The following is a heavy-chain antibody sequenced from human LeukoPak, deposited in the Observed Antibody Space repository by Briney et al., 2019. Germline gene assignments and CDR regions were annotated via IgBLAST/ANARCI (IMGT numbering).Heavy chain of an antibody. CDR1: GFTFDDYA. V-gene: IGHV3-9*01. CDR3: AKDGEADCSSTSCYAY. Sequence: PGGSLRLSCAASGFTFDDYAMHWVRQAPGKGLEWVSGISWNSGSIGYADSVKGRFTISRDNAKNTLYLQMNSLRAEDTAVYYCAKDGEADCSSTSCYAYWGQGTLVTVSS. D-gene: IGHD2-2*01. CDR2: ISWNSGSI. J-gene: IGHJ4*02.